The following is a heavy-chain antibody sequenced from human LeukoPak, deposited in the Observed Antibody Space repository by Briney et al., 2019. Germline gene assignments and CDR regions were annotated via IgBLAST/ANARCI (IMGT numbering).Heavy chain of an antibody. V-gene: IGHV1-2*06. D-gene: IGHD1-26*01. CDR2: INPNSGGT. CDR3: ARVGDHGSYYVDY. CDR1: VYTFTGYY. Sequence: ASVKVSCKASVYTFTGYYMHWVRQAPGQGLERVGRINPNSGGTNYAQKCQGRVTMTRDTSISTAYMELSRLRSDDTAVYYCARVGDHGSYYVDYWGQGTLVTVSS. J-gene: IGHJ4*02.